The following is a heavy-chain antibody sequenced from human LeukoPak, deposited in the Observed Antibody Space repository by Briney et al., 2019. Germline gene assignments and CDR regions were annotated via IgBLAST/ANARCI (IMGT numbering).Heavy chain of an antibody. CDR3: ARYRSIAAAKRFDY. D-gene: IGHD6-13*01. J-gene: IGHJ4*02. Sequence: PSETLSLTCAVYGGSFSGYYWSWIRQPPGKGLEWIGEINHSGSTNYNPSLKSRVTISVDTSKNQFPLKLSSVTAADTAVYYCARYRSIAAAKRFDYWGQGTLVTVSS. CDR1: GGSFSGYY. V-gene: IGHV4-34*01. CDR2: INHSGST.